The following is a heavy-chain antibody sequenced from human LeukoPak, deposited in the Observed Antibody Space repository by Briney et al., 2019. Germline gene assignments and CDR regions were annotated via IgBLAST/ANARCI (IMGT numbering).Heavy chain of an antibody. CDR2: IYYSGGT. CDR1: GGSISSYY. V-gene: IGHV4-59*01. J-gene: IGHJ4*02. D-gene: IGHD3-10*01. Sequence: SETLSLTCTVSGGSISSYYWSWIRQPPGKGLEWIGYIYYSGGTNYNPSLKSRVTISVDTSKNQFSLKLSSVTAADTAVYYCAGGSGGYYNDPFGYWGQGTLVTVSS. CDR3: AGGSGGYYNDPFGY.